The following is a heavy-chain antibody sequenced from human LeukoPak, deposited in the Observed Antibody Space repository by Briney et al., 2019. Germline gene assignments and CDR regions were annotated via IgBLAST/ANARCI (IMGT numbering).Heavy chain of an antibody. D-gene: IGHD1-14*01. CDR1: GFAFTSYS. V-gene: IGHV3-48*01. CDR2: ISTTTTTI. Sequence: GGSLRLSCTASGFAFTSYSMNWVRQAPGKGLEWISYISTTTTTIYYADSVKGRFIISRDDARNSLYLQMNSLRAEDTAVYYCATQQGGNPAYWGQGTLVTVSS. CDR3: ATQQGGNPAY. J-gene: IGHJ4*02.